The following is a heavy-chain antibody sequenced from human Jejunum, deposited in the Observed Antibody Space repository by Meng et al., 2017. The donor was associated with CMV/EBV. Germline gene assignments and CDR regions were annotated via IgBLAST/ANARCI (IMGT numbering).Heavy chain of an antibody. J-gene: IGHJ4*02. V-gene: IGHV3-15*01. CDR1: GLSFTNAW. CDR2: IQPNTAGGTA. CDR3: TANYFDY. Sequence: LSCASSGLSFTNAWMSWVRQAPGKGLEWIGRIQPNTAGGTADYVAPVKGRFTISRDDSKNTPYLQMNSLKSEDTAVYYCTANYFDYWGQGTLVTVSS.